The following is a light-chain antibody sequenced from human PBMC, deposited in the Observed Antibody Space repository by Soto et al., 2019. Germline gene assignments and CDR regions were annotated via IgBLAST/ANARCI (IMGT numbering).Light chain of an antibody. CDR1: SSDIGAYDY. CDR2: EVN. CDR3: FSHTPAITHV. J-gene: IGLJ1*01. Sequence: QSALAQPASLSGSPGQSITISCTGTSSDIGAYDYVSWFQQHPGTAPKLMISEVNNRPSGVSNRFSGSKSGNTASLTISGLPVENPAEYISFSHTPAITHVFGTGTKGTVL. V-gene: IGLV2-14*01.